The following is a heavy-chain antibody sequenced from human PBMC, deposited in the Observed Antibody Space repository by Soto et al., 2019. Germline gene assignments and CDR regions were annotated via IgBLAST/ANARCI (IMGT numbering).Heavy chain of an antibody. CDR2: ISGSGGST. J-gene: IGHJ6*02. D-gene: IGHD3-16*02. V-gene: IGHV3-23*01. Sequence: GSLRLSCAASGFTFSSYAMSWVRQAPGKGLEWVSAISGSGGSTYYADSVKGRFTISRDNSKNTLYLQMNSLRAEDTAVYYCAISPFDYVWGSYRPDYYYGMDVWGQGTTVTVSS. CDR3: AISPFDYVWGSYRPDYYYGMDV. CDR1: GFTFSSYA.